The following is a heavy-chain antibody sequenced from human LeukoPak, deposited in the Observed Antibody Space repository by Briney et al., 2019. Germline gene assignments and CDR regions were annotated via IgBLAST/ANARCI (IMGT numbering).Heavy chain of an antibody. Sequence: PGTSLRLSCSASGYTFSDTGMYWGCQAPGKGLEWLSVISYSGVVKFYADSVKGRFTISRDNSKNTVYLQMNNLADEDTAVYYCSKVAAVLTSGIAASSHEYWGQGTLVTVSS. D-gene: IGHD6-25*01. V-gene: IGHV3-30*18. CDR2: ISYSGVVK. CDR3: SKVAAVLTSGIAASSHEY. J-gene: IGHJ4*02. CDR1: GYTFSDTG.